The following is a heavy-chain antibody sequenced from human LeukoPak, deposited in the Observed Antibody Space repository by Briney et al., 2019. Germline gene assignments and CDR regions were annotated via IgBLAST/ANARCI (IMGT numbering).Heavy chain of an antibody. CDR1: GFTFSSYA. CDR2: ISGSGGST. V-gene: IGHV3-23*01. CDR3: AREPQGGHFDY. J-gene: IGHJ4*02. D-gene: IGHD1-14*01. Sequence: GGSLRLSCAAPGFTFSSYAMSWVRQAPGKGLEWVSAISGSGGSTYYADSVKGRFTISRDNSKNTLYLQMNSLRAEETAVYYCAREPQGGHFDYWGQGTLVAVSS.